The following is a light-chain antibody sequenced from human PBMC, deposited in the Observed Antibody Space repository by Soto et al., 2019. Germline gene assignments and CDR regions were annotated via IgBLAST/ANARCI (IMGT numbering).Light chain of an antibody. CDR2: DAF. J-gene: IGKJ1*01. CDR1: PSVSNS. V-gene: IGKV3-11*01. CDR3: QQYSTSPWT. Sequence: ESVLTQSPATLSLSPGERATLSCRASPSVSNSLAWYQHKPGQAPRLLIYDAFNRATGVPTRFSGSGSGTDFTLTISKLEPEDSAVYYCQQYSTSPWTFGQGTKVDSK.